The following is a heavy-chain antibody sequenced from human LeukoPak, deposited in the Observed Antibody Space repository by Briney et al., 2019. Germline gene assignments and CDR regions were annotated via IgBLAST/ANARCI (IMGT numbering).Heavy chain of an antibody. CDR2: IYTSGST. CDR1: GGSISSGSYY. Sequence: PSETLSLTCTVSGGSISSGSYYLSWIRQPAGKGLEWIGRIYTSGSTNYNPSLKSRVTISVDTSKNQFSLKLSSVTAADTAVYYCARAYYDSSGYSFEPGDYYSYYMDVWGKGTTVTVSS. D-gene: IGHD3-22*01. V-gene: IGHV4-61*02. CDR3: ARAYYDSSGYSFEPGDYYSYYMDV. J-gene: IGHJ6*03.